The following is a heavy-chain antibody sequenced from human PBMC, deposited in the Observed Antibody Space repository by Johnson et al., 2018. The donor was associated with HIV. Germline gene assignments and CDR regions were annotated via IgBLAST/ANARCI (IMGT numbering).Heavy chain of an antibody. CDR3: AREGGGTVVLGDEGAFDI. J-gene: IGHJ3*02. CDR2: ISYDGSNK. D-gene: IGHD3-10*01. V-gene: IGHV3-30*04. CDR1: GFTFSSYA. Sequence: QVQLVESGGGVVQPGRSLRLSCAASGFTFSSYAMHWVRQAPGKGLEWVAVISYDGSNKYYADSVTGRFTISRDNSKNTLYLQMNSLRAEDTSVYYCAREGGGTVVLGDEGAFDIWGQGTMVTVSS.